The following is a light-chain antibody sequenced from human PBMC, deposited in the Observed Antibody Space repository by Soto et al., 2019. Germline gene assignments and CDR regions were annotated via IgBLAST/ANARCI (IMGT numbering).Light chain of an antibody. CDR1: QSVSSN. CDR2: GAS. CDR3: QQYNNWPPWT. J-gene: IGKJ1*01. Sequence: EIVMTQSPATLSVSPGERATLSCRASQSVSSNLAWYQQKPGQAPRLLIYGASTRATGIPARFSGSGSGTEFTLTISSLTSEDFEVYYCQQYNNWPPWTFGQGTKVEIK. V-gene: IGKV3-15*01.